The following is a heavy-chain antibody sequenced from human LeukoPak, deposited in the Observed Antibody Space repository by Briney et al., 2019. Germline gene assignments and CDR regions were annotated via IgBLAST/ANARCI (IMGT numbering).Heavy chain of an antibody. V-gene: IGHV3-23*01. Sequence: GGSLRLSCAASGFTFSSYAMIWVRQAPGKGLEWVSAISGSGGSTYYADSVKGRFTISRDNSKNTLYLQMNSLRAEDTAVYYCASHAMYYYDSSGYYVLAYYYYYYGMDVWGQGTTVTVSS. CDR2: ISGSGGST. J-gene: IGHJ6*02. CDR3: ASHAMYYYDSSGYYVLAYYYYYYGMDV. D-gene: IGHD3-22*01. CDR1: GFTFSSYA.